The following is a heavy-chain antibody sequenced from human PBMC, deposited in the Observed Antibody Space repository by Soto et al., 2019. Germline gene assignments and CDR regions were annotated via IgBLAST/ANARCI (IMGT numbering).Heavy chain of an antibody. J-gene: IGHJ4*02. CDR3: ASSKSGYYDYVWGSYRYPPAFDY. Sequence: SETLSLTCAVSGGSISSGGYSWSWIRQPPGKGLEWIGYIYYSGSTNYNPSLKSRVTISVDTSKNQFSLKLSSVTAADTAVYYCASSKSGYYDYVWGSYRYPPAFDYWGQGTLVTVSS. CDR2: IYYSGST. D-gene: IGHD3-16*02. CDR1: GGSISSGGYS. V-gene: IGHV4-61*08.